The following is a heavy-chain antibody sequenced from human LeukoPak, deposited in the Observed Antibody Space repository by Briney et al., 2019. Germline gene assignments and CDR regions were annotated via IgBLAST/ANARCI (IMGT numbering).Heavy chain of an antibody. CDR1: GFTFSSYA. CDR3: AKVESYCGGDCYSYYFDY. CDR2: ISGSGGGT. D-gene: IGHD2-21*01. Sequence: GGSLRLSCAASGFTFSSYAMSWVRPAPGKGLKWVSAISGSGGGTYYADSVKGRFTISRENSKNTLYLQMNSLRAEDTAVYYCAKVESYCGGDCYSYYFDYWGQGTLVTVSS. J-gene: IGHJ4*02. V-gene: IGHV3-23*01.